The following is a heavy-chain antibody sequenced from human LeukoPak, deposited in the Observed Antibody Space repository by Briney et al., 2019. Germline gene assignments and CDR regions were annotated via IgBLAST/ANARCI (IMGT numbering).Heavy chain of an antibody. Sequence: PGGSLSLSCAAPGFTFKDYAMPWFRQAPGRGRGWVSGISWNSGSIDYADSVKGRFTISRDNSKNTLYLQMNSLRAEDTAVYYCATNSWPGATETIGAFDIWGQGTMVTVSS. CDR3: ATNSWPGATETIGAFDI. CDR1: GFTFKDYA. V-gene: IGHV3-9*01. CDR2: ISWNSGSI. J-gene: IGHJ3*02. D-gene: IGHD1/OR15-1a*01.